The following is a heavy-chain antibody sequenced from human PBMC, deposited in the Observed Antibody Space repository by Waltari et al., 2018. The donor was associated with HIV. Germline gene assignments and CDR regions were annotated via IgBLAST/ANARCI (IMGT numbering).Heavy chain of an antibody. Sequence: QVQLVQSGAEVKKPGASVKVSCKASGYTFTSYDINWVRQATGQGIEWMGWMNPNRGNTGYAQKFQGRVTMTRNTSISTAYMELSSLRSEDTAVYYCARGVLRFLEWLPAPPKAFDIWGQGTMVTVSS. CDR2: MNPNRGNT. CDR1: GYTFTSYD. V-gene: IGHV1-8*01. J-gene: IGHJ3*02. D-gene: IGHD3-3*01. CDR3: ARGVLRFLEWLPAPPKAFDI.